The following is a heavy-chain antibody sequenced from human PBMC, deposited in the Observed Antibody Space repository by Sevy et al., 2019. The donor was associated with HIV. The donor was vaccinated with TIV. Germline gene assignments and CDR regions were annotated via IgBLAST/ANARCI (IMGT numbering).Heavy chain of an antibody. CDR1: GFTFSSYS. CDR3: ARGGGYVGAFDI. D-gene: IGHD5-12*01. J-gene: IGHJ3*02. Sequence: GGSLRLSCAASGFTFSSYSMNWVRQAPGKGLEWVSSISSSSSYIYYADSVKGRFTISRDNAKNSLYLQMNSLRAEDTAMYYCARGGGYVGAFDIWGQGTMVTVSS. V-gene: IGHV3-21*01. CDR2: ISSSSSYI.